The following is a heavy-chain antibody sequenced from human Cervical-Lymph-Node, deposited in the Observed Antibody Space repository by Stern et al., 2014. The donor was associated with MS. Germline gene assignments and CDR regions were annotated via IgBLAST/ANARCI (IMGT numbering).Heavy chain of an antibody. V-gene: IGHV5-51*01. CDR3: ARHVQGFDY. Sequence: EVHLVESGAEAKKPGESLKISCKLSGYSFTIYYIAWVRQLPGKRLELIVFSYPYDSDTTHSPSFQVQVTISADKSITTAYRQWSSLRASDTAMYYCARHVQGFDYWGQGTLVTVSS. J-gene: IGHJ4*02. D-gene: IGHD3-10*01. CDR2: SYPYDSDT. CDR1: GYSFTIYY.